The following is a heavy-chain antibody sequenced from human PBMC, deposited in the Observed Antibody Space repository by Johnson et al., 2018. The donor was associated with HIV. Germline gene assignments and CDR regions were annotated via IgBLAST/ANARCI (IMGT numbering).Heavy chain of an antibody. J-gene: IGHJ3*02. CDR2: IRYDGSNK. V-gene: IGHV3-30*02. CDR1: GFTFSRYG. CDR3: AKEEEDAFDI. Sequence: QMLLVESGGGVVQPGRSLRLSCAASGFTFSRYGMHCVRQAPGKGLAWVALIRYDGSNKYYADSVKGRFTISRDNSKNTLYLQMNSLRAEDTAVYYCAKEEEDAFDIWGQGTMVTVSS.